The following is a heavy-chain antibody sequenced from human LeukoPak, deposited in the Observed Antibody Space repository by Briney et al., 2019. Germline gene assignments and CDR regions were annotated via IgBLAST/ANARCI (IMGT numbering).Heavy chain of an antibody. CDR2: ISSSSSYI. V-gene: IGHV3-21*01. J-gene: IGHJ6*02. D-gene: IGHD3-22*01. Sequence: PGGSLRLSCAASGFTFSSYSMNWVRQAPGKGLEWVSPISSSSSYIYYADSVKGRFTISRDNAKNSLYLQMNSLRAEDTAVYYCARDLNYYDSSGYYYYYYGMDVWGQGTTVTVSS. CDR1: GFTFSSYS. CDR3: ARDLNYYDSSGYYYYYYGMDV.